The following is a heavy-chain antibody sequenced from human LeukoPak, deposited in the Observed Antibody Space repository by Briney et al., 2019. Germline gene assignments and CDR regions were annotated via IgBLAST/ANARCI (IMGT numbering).Heavy chain of an antibody. V-gene: IGHV3-30*04. CDR2: ISYDGNNK. J-gene: IGHJ4*02. Sequence: PGRSLRLSCAASGFTFSSYAMHWVRQAPGKGLDWVAVISYDGNNKYYADSVKGRLTISRDNSKNTLYLQMNSLRAEDTAVYYCARPTPSFSSGWYNPYFDYWGQGTLVTVSS. CDR3: ARPTPSFSSGWYNPYFDY. D-gene: IGHD6-19*01. CDR1: GFTFSSYA.